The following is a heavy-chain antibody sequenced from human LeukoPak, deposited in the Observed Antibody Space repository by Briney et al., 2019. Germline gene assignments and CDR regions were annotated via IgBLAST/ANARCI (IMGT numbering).Heavy chain of an antibody. CDR3: ARGGYSRRYNWFDP. J-gene: IGHJ5*02. V-gene: IGHV4-59*12. Sequence: PSETLSLTCTVSGGSISSYYWSWIRQPPGKGLEWIGYIYYSGSTNYNPSLKSRVTISVDTSKNQFSLKLSSVTAADTAVYYCARGGYSRRYNWFDPWGQGTLVTVSS. CDR2: IYYSGST. CDR1: GGSISSYY. D-gene: IGHD5-18*01.